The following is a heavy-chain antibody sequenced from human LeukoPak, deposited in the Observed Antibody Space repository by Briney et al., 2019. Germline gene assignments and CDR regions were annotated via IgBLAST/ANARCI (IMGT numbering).Heavy chain of an antibody. D-gene: IGHD6-19*01. CDR1: GGSISSSSHD. V-gene: IGHV4-39*01. CDR2: IYYSGST. CDR3: ARQSAVAGKMDC. Sequence: PSETLSLTCTVSGGSISSSSHDWGWIRQPPGKGLEWIGSIYYSGSTYYNPSLKSRVIISVDTSKNQFSLKESSVTAADTAVYYCARQSAVAGKMDCWGQGTLVTVSS. J-gene: IGHJ4*02.